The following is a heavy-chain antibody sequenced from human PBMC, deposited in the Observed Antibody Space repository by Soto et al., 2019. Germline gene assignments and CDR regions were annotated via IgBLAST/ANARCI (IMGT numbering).Heavy chain of an antibody. CDR3: ASTLSRGESVDY. J-gene: IGHJ4*02. CDR1: GGSISSGGYY. CDR2: IYYSGST. D-gene: IGHD3-10*01. V-gene: IGHV4-31*03. Sequence: PSETLSLTCTVSGGSISSGGYYWSWIRQHPGKGLEWIGYIYYSGSTYYNPSLKSRVTISVDTSKNQFSLKLSSVTAADTAVYYCASTLSRGESVDYWGQGTLVTVSS.